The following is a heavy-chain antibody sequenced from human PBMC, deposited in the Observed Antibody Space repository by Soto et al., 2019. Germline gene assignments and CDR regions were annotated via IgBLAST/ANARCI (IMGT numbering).Heavy chain of an antibody. CDR1: GGSFSGYY. CDR3: ATVYYYDSSGNTTHFQH. J-gene: IGHJ1*01. V-gene: IGHV4-34*01. CDR2: INHSGST. D-gene: IGHD3-22*01. Sequence: AVYGGSFSGYYWSWIRQPPGKGLEWIGEINHSGSTNYNPSLKSRVTISVDTSKNQFSLKLSSVTAADTAVYYCATVYYYDSSGNTTHFQHWGQGTLVTVSS.